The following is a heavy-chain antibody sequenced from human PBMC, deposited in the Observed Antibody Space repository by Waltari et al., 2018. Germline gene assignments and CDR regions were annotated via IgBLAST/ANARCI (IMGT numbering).Heavy chain of an antibody. CDR3: SRQVLGYCTSAACRRLES. V-gene: IGHV4-38-2*01. CDR2: NYHDGTT. CDR1: GYAVNSCFY. D-gene: IGHD2-2*03. Sequence: QVQLQESGPGLVKSSETLSLTCDVSGYAVNSCFYWGWIRQAPGKGLEWVATNYHDGTTFYNPCLKSRLSVSMDTSKNQISLTLKSVTAADTALYYCSRQVLGYCTSAACRRLESWGQGTLVTVSS. J-gene: IGHJ4*02.